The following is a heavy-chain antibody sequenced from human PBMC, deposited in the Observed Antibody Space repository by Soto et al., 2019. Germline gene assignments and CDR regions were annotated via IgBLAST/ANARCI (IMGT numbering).Heavy chain of an antibody. CDR2: INAGNGNT. D-gene: IGHD3-22*01. J-gene: IGHJ6*02. CDR1: GYTFTSYA. CDR3: ARVHYYDSSGYYTYYYYGMDV. V-gene: IGHV1-3*01. Sequence: ASVKVSCKASGYTFTSYAMHWVRQAPGQRLEWMGWINAGNGNTKYSQKFQGRVTITRDTSASTAYMELSSLRSEDTAVYYCARVHYYDSSGYYTYYYYGMDVWGHGTTVTVS.